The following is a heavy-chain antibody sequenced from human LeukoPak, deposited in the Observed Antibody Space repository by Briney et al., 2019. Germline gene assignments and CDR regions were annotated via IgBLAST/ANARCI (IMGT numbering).Heavy chain of an antibody. Sequence: GGSLRLSCAASGFTFSDYYMSWIRQAPGKGLEWVSYISSSGSTKYYADSVKGRFTISRDNAKNSLYLQMNSLRAEDTALYYCAKDMSPYSSSYTGSDYWGQGTLVTVSS. CDR1: GFTFSDYY. V-gene: IGHV3-11*01. CDR2: ISSSGSTK. J-gene: IGHJ4*02. D-gene: IGHD6-13*01. CDR3: AKDMSPYSSSYTGSDY.